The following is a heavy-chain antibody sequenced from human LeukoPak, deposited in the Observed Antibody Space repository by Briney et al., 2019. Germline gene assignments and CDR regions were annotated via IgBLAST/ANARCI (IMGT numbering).Heavy chain of an antibody. J-gene: IGHJ6*03. Sequence: PGGSLRLSCAASEFTFSNYWMSWVRLAPGKGMEWVANIKQDGSGTYYVDSVKGRFTISRDNAKNSLYLQMNSLRAEDTAVYYCAGCSTVTTYYYSYYMDIRGKGTTVTVSS. V-gene: IGHV3-7*01. D-gene: IGHD4-17*01. CDR2: IKQDGSGT. CDR1: EFTFSNYW. CDR3: AGCSTVTTYYYSYYMDI.